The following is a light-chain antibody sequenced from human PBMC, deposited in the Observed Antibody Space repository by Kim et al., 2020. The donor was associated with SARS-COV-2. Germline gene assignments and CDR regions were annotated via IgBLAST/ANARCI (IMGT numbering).Light chain of an antibody. Sequence: ETVLTQSPGTLSLSPGERATLYCRASQSVSSNFLAWYQQKPGQAPRLLIHSASSRDTDIPDRFSGSGSGTYFTLTISRLEPDDFAVYYCQQYGSSFITFGQGTRLEIK. J-gene: IGKJ5*01. CDR1: QSVSSNF. CDR2: SAS. V-gene: IGKV3-20*01. CDR3: QQYGSSFIT.